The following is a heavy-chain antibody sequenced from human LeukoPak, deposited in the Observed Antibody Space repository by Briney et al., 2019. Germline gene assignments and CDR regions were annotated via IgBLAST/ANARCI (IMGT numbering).Heavy chain of an antibody. D-gene: IGHD5-18*01. Sequence: KSSETLSLTCTVSGFSISSGHYWGWVRQPPGAGLEWIGSVYRSGTTYYNPSLKSRVTTSVGMSKNQFSLRLRPVTAADTAVYYCARIFIRNGYSSYFDCWGQGTLVTVSS. CDR1: GFSISSGHY. J-gene: IGHJ4*02. CDR2: VYRSGTT. CDR3: ARIFIRNGYSSYFDC. V-gene: IGHV4-38-2*02.